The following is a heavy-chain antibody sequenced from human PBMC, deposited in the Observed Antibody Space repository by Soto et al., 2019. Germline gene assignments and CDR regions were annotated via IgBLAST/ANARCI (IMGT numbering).Heavy chain of an antibody. V-gene: IGHV3-49*04. CDR3: TFLWFGKLSPAWFDP. D-gene: IGHD3-10*01. CDR2: IRSKAHGGTT. Sequence: EVQLVESGGGLVQPGRSLRLSCTASGFTFGDYAMSWVRQAPGKGLEWVGFIRSKAHGGTTEYAASVKGRFTISRDDSKSIAYLQMNSLKTEDTAVYYCTFLWFGKLSPAWFDPWGQGTLVTVSS. CDR1: GFTFGDYA. J-gene: IGHJ5*02.